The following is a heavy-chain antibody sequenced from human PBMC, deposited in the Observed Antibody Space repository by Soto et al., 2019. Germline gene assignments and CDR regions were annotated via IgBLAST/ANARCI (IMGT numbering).Heavy chain of an antibody. V-gene: IGHV3-74*03. J-gene: IGHJ4*02. Sequence: EAHLVESGGGLVQPGGSLRLSCVASGFTFSQSWMHWVRQVPGKGLIWVARVNSDGSGTAYADSVKGRFTVTRDNTTNTLYLQMSSLRGQDTSIYYCASGGLYRAGSVVYWGQGTQVTVSS. D-gene: IGHD3-10*01. CDR2: VNSDGSGT. CDR3: ASGGLYRAGSVVY. CDR1: GFTFSQSW.